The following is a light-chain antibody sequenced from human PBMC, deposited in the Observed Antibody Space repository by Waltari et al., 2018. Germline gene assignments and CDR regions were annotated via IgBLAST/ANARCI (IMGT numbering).Light chain of an antibody. CDR1: QSVTRA. CDR3: QHYLRLPVT. Sequence: EIVLTQSPGTLSLSPGDSATLSCRTSQSVTRALAWYQQKPGQAPRLLLYGASNRATGIPDRFSGSGSGTDFSLTISSLEPEDFAVYYCQHYLRLPVTFGQGTKVEVK. J-gene: IGKJ1*01. V-gene: IGKV3-20*01. CDR2: GAS.